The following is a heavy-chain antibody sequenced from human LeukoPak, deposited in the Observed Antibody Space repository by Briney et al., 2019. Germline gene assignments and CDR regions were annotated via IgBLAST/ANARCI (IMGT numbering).Heavy chain of an antibody. CDR1: GFTFSSYA. J-gene: IGHJ3*02. D-gene: IGHD4-11*01. V-gene: IGHV3-30*03. CDR3: ARGSSNYGYTFDI. Sequence: GGSLRLSCAASGFTFSSYAMHWVRQAPGKGLEWVAVISYDGSNKYYADSVKGRFTISRDNSKNTLYLQMNSLGAEDTAVYYCARGSSNYGYTFDIWGQGTMVTVSS. CDR2: ISYDGSNK.